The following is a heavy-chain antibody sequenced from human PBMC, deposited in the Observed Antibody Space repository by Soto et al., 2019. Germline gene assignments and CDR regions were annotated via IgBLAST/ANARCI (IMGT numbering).Heavy chain of an antibody. V-gene: IGHV3-11*06. J-gene: IGHJ6*02. CDR1: GFTFNDYY. CDR2: ISSSSSYT. CDR3: ARDPYDYGSGTYYTAPYGMDV. Sequence: QVQLVESGGGLVKPGGFLRLSCAASGFTFNDYYMSWIRQAPGKGLEWVSYISSSSSYTNYADSVKGRFTISRDNAKNSLYLQMNSLRAEDTAVYYCARDPYDYGSGTYYTAPYGMDVWGQGTTVTVSS. D-gene: IGHD3-10*01.